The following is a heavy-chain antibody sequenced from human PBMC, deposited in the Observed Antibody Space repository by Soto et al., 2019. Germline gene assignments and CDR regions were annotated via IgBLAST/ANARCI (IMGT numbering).Heavy chain of an antibody. D-gene: IGHD6-13*01. CDR1: GFTFSSYS. J-gene: IGHJ6*02. CDR3: ARDGGAAAGIYYGMDV. CDR2: ISSSSSSYI. V-gene: IGHV3-21*01. Sequence: PGGSLRLSCAASGFTFSSYSMNWVRQAPGKGLEWVSSISSSSSSYIYYADSVKGRFTISRDNAKNSLYLQMNSLRAEDTAVYYCARDGGAAAGIYYGMDVWGQGTTVTVSS.